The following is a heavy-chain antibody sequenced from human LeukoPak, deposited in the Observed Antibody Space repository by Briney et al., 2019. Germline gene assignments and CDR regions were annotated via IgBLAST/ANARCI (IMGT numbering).Heavy chain of an antibody. CDR3: ARDSSGWYLEY. CDR2: ITGSGDTA. Sequence: GGSLRLSCAASGFTFNSYAMTWVRQAPGKGLEWVSTITGSGDTAYYADSVKGRFTISRDNSKNTLYLQMNSLRAEDTAVYYCARDSSGWYLEYWGQGTLVTVSS. CDR1: GFTFNSYA. D-gene: IGHD6-19*01. V-gene: IGHV3-23*01. J-gene: IGHJ4*02.